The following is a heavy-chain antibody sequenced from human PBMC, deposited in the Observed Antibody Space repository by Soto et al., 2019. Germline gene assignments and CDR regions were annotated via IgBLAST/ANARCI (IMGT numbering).Heavy chain of an antibody. CDR3: ASQRYSSSWYYYYMDV. J-gene: IGHJ6*03. Sequence: GGSLRLSCAASGFTVSSNYMSWVRQAPGKGLEWVSVIYSGGSTYYADSVKGRFTISRDNSKNTLYLQMNSLRAEDTAVYYCASQRYSSSWYYYYMDVWGKGTTVTVSS. D-gene: IGHD6-13*01. CDR2: IYSGGST. CDR1: GFTVSSNY. V-gene: IGHV3-66*04.